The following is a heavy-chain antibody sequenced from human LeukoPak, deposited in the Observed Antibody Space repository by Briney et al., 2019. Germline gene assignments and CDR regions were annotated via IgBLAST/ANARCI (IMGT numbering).Heavy chain of an antibody. CDR3: ASLRGTYDY. CDR2: IYPTGGT. V-gene: IGHV4-4*09. J-gene: IGHJ4*02. CDR1: GGSISSYY. Sequence: PSETLSLICTVSGGSISSYYWSWIRQSPGKGLEWIGYIYPTGGTNYNPSLNSRVTMSVDTSKNQFSLKLNSVTAADTAVYFCASLRGTYDYWGQGILVIVSS. D-gene: IGHD1-26*01.